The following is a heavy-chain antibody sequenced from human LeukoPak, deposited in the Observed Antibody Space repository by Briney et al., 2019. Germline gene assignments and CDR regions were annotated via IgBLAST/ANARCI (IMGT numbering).Heavy chain of an antibody. Sequence: SETLSLTCTVSDGSISPYYWSWIRQPPGKGLEWIGYIFYSGATKYNPSLQSRVTISLDTSKKQFSLKLSSVTAADTAVYYCASSYAQGDAFDIWGQGTMVTVSP. V-gene: IGHV4-59*01. CDR1: DGSISPYY. CDR3: ASSYAQGDAFDI. CDR2: IFYSGAT. D-gene: IGHD4-17*01. J-gene: IGHJ3*02.